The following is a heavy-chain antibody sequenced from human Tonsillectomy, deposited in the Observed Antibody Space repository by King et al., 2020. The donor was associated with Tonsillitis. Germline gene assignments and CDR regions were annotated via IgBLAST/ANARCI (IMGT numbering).Heavy chain of an antibody. CDR2: ISSNGGST. CDR3: VKGGYCRSTSCYNWFDP. J-gene: IGHJ5*02. V-gene: IGHV3-64D*06. Sequence: VQLVESGGGLVQPGGSLRLSCSASGFTFSSYAMHWVRQAPGKGLEYVSAISSNGGSTYYADSVKGRFTISRDNSKNTLYLQMSSLRAEDTAVYYCVKGGYCRSTSCYNWFDPWGQGTLVTVSS. D-gene: IGHD2-2*01. CDR1: GFTFSSYA.